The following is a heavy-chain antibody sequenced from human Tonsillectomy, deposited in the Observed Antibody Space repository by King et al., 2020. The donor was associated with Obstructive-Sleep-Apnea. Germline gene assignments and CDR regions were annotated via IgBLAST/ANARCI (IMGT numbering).Heavy chain of an antibody. CDR3: ARDKGEWDLLSFSDF. V-gene: IGHV3-21*01. D-gene: IGHD1-26*01. CDR2: ISSRSSYI. J-gene: IGHJ4*02. Sequence: QLVQSGGGLVKPGGSLRVSCAASGFTFSSYTMNWVRQAPGKGLEWVSSISSRSSYINYATSVKGRFTISRDNARNSLYLQMNNLRGEDTAVYYCARDKGEWDLLSFSDFWGQGTLVTVSS. CDR1: GFTFSSYT.